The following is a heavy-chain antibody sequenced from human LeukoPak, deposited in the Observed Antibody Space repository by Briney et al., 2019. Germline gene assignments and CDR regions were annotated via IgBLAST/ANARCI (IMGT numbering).Heavy chain of an antibody. CDR2: ISAYNGNT. D-gene: IGHD3-10*01. CDR1: GYTFTSYG. J-gene: IGHJ3*01. Sequence: ASVKVSCKASGYTFTSYGISWVRQAPGQGLEWMGWISAYNGNTNYAQKLQGRVTMTTDTSTSTAYMELRSMRSDDTAVYYCARSPRGSGSSTLLGVAFDLWGQGTMVTVSS. V-gene: IGHV1-18*01. CDR3: ARSPRGSGSSTLLGVAFDL.